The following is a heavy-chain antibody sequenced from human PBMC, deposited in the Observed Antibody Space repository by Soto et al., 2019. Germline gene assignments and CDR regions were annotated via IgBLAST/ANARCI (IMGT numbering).Heavy chain of an antibody. CDR3: ARDERTYYYDSSGYPSDY. Sequence: PGGSLRLSCAASGFTFSSYGMHWVRQAPGKGLEWVAVIWYDGSNKYYAVSVKGRFTISRDNSKNTLYLQMNSLRAEDTAVYYCARDERTYYYDSSGYPSDYWGQGTLVTVSS. CDR2: IWYDGSNK. D-gene: IGHD3-22*01. CDR1: GFTFSSYG. V-gene: IGHV3-33*01. J-gene: IGHJ4*02.